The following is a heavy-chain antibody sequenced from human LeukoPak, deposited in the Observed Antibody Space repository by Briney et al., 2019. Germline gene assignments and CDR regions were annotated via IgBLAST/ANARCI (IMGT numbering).Heavy chain of an antibody. CDR3: ARFNSGGWYSH. CDR2: INHSGST. J-gene: IGHJ4*02. D-gene: IGHD6-19*01. V-gene: IGHV4-30-2*01. CDR1: GGSISSGGYS. Sequence: PSETLSLTCAVSGGSISSGGYSWSWIRQPPGKGLEWIGEINHSGSTNYNPSLKSRVTISVDTSKNQFSLKLSSVTAADTAVYYCARFNSGGWYSHWGQGTLVTVSS.